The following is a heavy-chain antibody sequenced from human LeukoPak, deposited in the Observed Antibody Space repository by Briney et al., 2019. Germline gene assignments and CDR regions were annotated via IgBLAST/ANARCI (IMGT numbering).Heavy chain of an antibody. CDR1: GFTFSNYW. CDR2: IDQYGRAK. D-gene: IGHD5-18*01. CDR3: ARADSYGSILDY. Sequence: GGSLRLSCAASGFTFSNYWMSWVRQAPGKGLEWVASIDQYGRAKYYVDSVRGRFTFSRGNTKNSLHLQMNSLRAEDTAVYYCARADSYGSILDYWGQGTRVIDSS. V-gene: IGHV3-7*04. J-gene: IGHJ4*02.